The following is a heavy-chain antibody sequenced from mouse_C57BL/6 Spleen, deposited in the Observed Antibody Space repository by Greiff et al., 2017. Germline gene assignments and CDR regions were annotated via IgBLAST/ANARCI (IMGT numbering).Heavy chain of an antibody. Sequence: QVQLQQSGAELVRPGASVKLSCKASGYTFTDYYINWVKQRPGQGLEWIARIYPGSGNTYYNEKFKGKATLTAEKSSSTAYMQLSRLTSEDAADYFCAREWGYNGCADWGQGTLVSGSA. J-gene: IGHJ3*01. CDR3: AREWGYNGCAD. D-gene: IGHD2-2*01. V-gene: IGHV1-76*01. CDR2: IYPGSGNT. CDR1: GYTFTDYY.